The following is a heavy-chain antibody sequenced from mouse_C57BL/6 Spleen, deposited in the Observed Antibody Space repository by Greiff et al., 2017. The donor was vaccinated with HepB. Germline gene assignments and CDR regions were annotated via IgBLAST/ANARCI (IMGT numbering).Heavy chain of an antibody. V-gene: IGHV5-4*03. CDR2: ISDGGSYT. CDR3: AITDGYYPYYYAMDY. D-gene: IGHD2-3*01. Sequence: DVMLVESGGGLVKPGGSLKLSCAASGFTFSSYAMSWVRQTPEKRLEWVATISDGGSYTYYPDNVKGRFTISRDNAKNNLYLQMSHLKSEDTAMYYCAITDGYYPYYYAMDYWGQGTSVTVSS. J-gene: IGHJ4*01. CDR1: GFTFSSYA.